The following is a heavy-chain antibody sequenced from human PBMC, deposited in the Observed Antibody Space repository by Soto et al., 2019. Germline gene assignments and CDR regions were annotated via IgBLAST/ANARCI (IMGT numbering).Heavy chain of an antibody. Sequence: EVQLLESGGGLVQPGGSLRLSCAASGFTFSSYAMSWVRQAPGKGLEWVSAISGSGGSTYYADSVKGRFTISRDNSKNTRYLQMNSLIAEDTAVYYCAKDGGVVVPAAKGVDYWGQGTLVTVSS. CDR1: GFTFSSYA. D-gene: IGHD2-2*01. CDR3: AKDGGVVVPAAKGVDY. J-gene: IGHJ4*02. CDR2: ISGSGGST. V-gene: IGHV3-23*01.